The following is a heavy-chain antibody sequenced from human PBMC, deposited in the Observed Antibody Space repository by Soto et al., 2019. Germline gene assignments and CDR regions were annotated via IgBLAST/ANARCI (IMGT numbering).Heavy chain of an antibody. D-gene: IGHD6-13*01. CDR3: ARVPREYSSWYRHFDY. J-gene: IGHJ4*02. Sequence: QVQLVQSGAEVKKPGASVKVSCKASGYTFTSYGISWVRQAPGQGLEWMGWISAYNGNTNYAQKLQGRVTMTTDTATSTAYMELRSLRSDDTAVYYCARVPREYSSWYRHFDYWGQGTLVTVSS. V-gene: IGHV1-18*01. CDR2: ISAYNGNT. CDR1: GYTFTSYG.